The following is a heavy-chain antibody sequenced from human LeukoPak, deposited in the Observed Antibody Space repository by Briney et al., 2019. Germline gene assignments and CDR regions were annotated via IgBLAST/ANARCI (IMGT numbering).Heavy chain of an antibody. V-gene: IGHV3-15*01. CDR3: TTDLGRMEYYYDSSGYPYAFDI. D-gene: IGHD3-22*01. CDR1: GFTFSNAW. CDR2: IKSKTDGWTT. Sequence: GGSLRLSCAASGFTFSNAWMSWVRQAPGKGLEWVGRIKSKTDGWTTDYAAPVKGRFTISRDDSKNTLYLQMNSLKTEDTAVYYCTTDLGRMEYYYDSSGYPYAFDIWGQGTMVTVSS. J-gene: IGHJ3*02.